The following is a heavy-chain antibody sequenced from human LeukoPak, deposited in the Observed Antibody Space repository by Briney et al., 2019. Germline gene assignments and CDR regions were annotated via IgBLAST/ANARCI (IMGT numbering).Heavy chain of an antibody. Sequence: GRSLRLSCAASGFTFNSYAMHWVRQAPGKGLEWVSAISGGGDSIYYADSVKGRFTISRDNSKNTLYLQMNSLRAEDTAVYYCAKDRARGGATNFDYWGQGTLVTVSS. CDR1: GFTFNSYA. J-gene: IGHJ4*02. V-gene: IGHV3-23*01. CDR3: AKDRARGGATNFDY. CDR2: ISGGGDSI. D-gene: IGHD1-26*01.